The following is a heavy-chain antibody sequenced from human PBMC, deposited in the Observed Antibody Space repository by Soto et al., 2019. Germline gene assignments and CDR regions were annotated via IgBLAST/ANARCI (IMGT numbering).Heavy chain of an antibody. CDR3: ARTLVDGYNYYYYYMDV. V-gene: IGHV4-34*01. D-gene: IGHD2-8*02. J-gene: IGHJ6*03. Sequence: SETLSLTCAVYGGSFSGYYWSWIRQPPGKGLEWIGEINHSGSTNYNPSLKSRVTISVDTSKNQFSLKLSSVTAADTAVYYCARTLVDGYNYYYYYMDVWGKGTTVTVSS. CDR2: INHSGST. CDR1: GGSFSGYY.